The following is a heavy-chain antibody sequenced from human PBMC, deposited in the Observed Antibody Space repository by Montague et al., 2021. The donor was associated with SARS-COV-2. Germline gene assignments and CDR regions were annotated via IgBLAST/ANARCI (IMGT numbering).Heavy chain of an antibody. CDR2: VYISGST. J-gene: IGHJ5*01. CDR3: ASVSGYGSGSSFNWFDS. Sequence: TLSLTCSVFGDSISNVNYFWSWIRQPAGKGLEWIGRVYISGSTDYNPSLKSRVTMLLDKSANELTLQVPSVTAADTAVYYCASVSGYGSGSSFNWFDSWGQGLVVTVSS. CDR1: GDSISNVNYF. V-gene: IGHV4-61*02. D-gene: IGHD3-10*01.